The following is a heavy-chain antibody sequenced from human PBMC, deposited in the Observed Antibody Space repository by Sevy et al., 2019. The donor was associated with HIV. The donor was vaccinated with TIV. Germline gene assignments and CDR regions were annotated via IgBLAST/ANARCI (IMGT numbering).Heavy chain of an antibody. D-gene: IGHD6-19*01. CDR3: AGPILTYNNGWSYYDY. V-gene: IGHV4-39*01. CDR1: GASISSSGYY. J-gene: IGHJ4*02. CDR2: INYSGIT. Sequence: SETLSLTCTVSGASISSSGYYWGWIRQPPGKGLEWIASINYSGITFYNPSLKSRITISADTSKNQFSLDLTSVTAADTAIYYCAGPILTYNNGWSYYDYWGQGTVVTVS.